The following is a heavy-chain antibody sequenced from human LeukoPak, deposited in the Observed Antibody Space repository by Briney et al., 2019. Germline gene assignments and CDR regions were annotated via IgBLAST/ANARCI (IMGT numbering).Heavy chain of an antibody. Sequence: GGSLRLSCAASGFTFSTYAMSWIRQAPGKGLEWLSYISRTGSHTPYADSVKGRFTVSRDNAKNSLSLELNSLRVDDTAIYYRARVGSTAEAGTPDYWGQGTLVTVSS. J-gene: IGHJ4*02. CDR2: ISRTGSHT. CDR3: ARVGSTAEAGTPDY. D-gene: IGHD6-13*01. V-gene: IGHV3-11*06. CDR1: GFTFSTYA.